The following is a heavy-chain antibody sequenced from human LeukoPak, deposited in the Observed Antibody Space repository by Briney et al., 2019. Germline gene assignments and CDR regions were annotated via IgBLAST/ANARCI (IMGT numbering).Heavy chain of an antibody. V-gene: IGHV4-4*07. CDR2: IYVTGST. CDR3: ARDSGTTGEVKFDP. D-gene: IGHD1-7*01. J-gene: IGHJ5*02. Sequence: PSETLSLTCTVSGDSISPYYWTWIRQPAGKALEWIGRIYVTGSTTYNPSLESRVTMSLDTSKNHFSLKLRSVTAADTAVYYCARDSGTTGEVKFDPWGQGTLVTVSS. CDR1: GDSISPYY.